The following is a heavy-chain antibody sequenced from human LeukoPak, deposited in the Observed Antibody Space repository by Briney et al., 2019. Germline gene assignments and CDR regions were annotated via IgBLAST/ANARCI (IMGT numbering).Heavy chain of an antibody. CDR1: GFTFSSYA. CDR2: INDSGGNT. CDR3: AKTSAGIRGGYFDY. J-gene: IGHJ4*02. V-gene: IGHV3-23*01. D-gene: IGHD3-10*01. Sequence: GGSLRLSCAASGFTFSSYAVSWVRQAPGKGLEWVSLINDSGGNTYYADSVKGRFTISRDNSKNTLFLQMSSLRAEDSAVYYCAKTSAGIRGGYFDYWGQGTLVTVSS.